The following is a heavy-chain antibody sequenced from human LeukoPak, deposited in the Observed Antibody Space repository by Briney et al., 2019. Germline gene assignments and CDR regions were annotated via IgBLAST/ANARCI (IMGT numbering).Heavy chain of an antibody. J-gene: IGHJ4*02. CDR1: GFTFDDYG. V-gene: IGHV3-20*04. CDR3: ARDGASGYGSGSYYSDYFDY. Sequence: PGGSLRLSCAASGFTFDDYGMSWVRQAPGKGLEWVSGINWNGGRTGYADSVKGRFTISRDNAKNSLYLQMNSLRAEDTALYYCARDGASGYGSGSYYSDYFDYWGQGTLSPSPQ. D-gene: IGHD3-10*01. CDR2: INWNGGRT.